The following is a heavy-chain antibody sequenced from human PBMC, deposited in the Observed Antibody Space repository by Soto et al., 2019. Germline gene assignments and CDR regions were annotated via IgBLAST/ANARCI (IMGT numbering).Heavy chain of an antibody. Sequence: PSQTLSLTRAVCRGSISRSNWWSWVRQPPGKGLEWIGEIYHSGSTNYNPSLKSRVTISVDKSKNQFSLKLSSVTAADTAVYYCARAPAGAVADTSNWFDPWGQGTLVTVSS. J-gene: IGHJ5*02. CDR2: IYHSGST. D-gene: IGHD6-19*01. V-gene: IGHV4-4*02. CDR3: ARAPAGAVADTSNWFDP. CDR1: RGSISRSNW.